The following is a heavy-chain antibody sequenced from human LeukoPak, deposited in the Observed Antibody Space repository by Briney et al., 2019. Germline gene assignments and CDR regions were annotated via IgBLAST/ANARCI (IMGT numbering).Heavy chain of an antibody. CDR3: AKEGNTAMAFDY. J-gene: IGHJ4*02. CDR1: GFTFSSYS. Sequence: GGSLRLSCAASGFTFSSYSMNWVRQAPGKGLEWVSSISSSSSYIYYADSVKGRFTISRDNAKNSLYLQMNSLRAEDTAVYYCAKEGNTAMAFDYWGQGTLVTVSS. CDR2: ISSSSSYI. D-gene: IGHD5-18*01. V-gene: IGHV3-21*04.